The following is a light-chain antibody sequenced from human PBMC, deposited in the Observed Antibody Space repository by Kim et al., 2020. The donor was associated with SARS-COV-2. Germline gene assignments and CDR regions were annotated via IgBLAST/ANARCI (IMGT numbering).Light chain of an antibody. CDR3: QHYNSYPLT. J-gene: IGKJ4*01. Sequence: DIQMTQSPSTLSASVGDRVTITCRASQSISNWLAWYQQKPGKAPKLLIYKASSLESGVTSKFSGSGSGTEFTLTISSLQPDDFATYYCQHYNSYPLTFGGGTKVDIK. V-gene: IGKV1-5*03. CDR1: QSISNW. CDR2: KAS.